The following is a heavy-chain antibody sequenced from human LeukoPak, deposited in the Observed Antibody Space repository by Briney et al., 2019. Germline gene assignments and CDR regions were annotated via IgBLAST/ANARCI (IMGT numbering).Heavy chain of an antibody. CDR2: ISSSSSTI. J-gene: IGHJ4*02. D-gene: IGHD4-17*01. CDR3: ARNMGYGSL. Sequence: GGPLRLSCAASGFTFSSYSMNWVRQAPGKGLEWVSYISSSSSTIYYADSVKGRFTISRDNAKNSLYLQMNSLRAEDTAVYYCARNMGYGSLWGQGTLVTVSS. CDR1: GFTFSSYS. V-gene: IGHV3-48*01.